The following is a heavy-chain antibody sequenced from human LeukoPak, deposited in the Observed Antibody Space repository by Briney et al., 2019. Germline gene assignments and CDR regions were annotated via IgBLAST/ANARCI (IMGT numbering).Heavy chain of an antibody. J-gene: IGHJ5*02. V-gene: IGHV1-2*06. CDR1: GYTFTDCY. CDR3: ARGPIATEGPRRPNYFDP. D-gene: IGHD4/OR15-4a*01. Sequence: ASVKVSCKASGYTFTDCYIHWVRQAPGQGLEWMGRINCKSGGTNYGQNFQGRVTMTRDTSISTAYMELSRLRSDDTAVYYCARGPIATEGPRRPNYFDPWGQGTLVTVSS. CDR2: INCKSGGT.